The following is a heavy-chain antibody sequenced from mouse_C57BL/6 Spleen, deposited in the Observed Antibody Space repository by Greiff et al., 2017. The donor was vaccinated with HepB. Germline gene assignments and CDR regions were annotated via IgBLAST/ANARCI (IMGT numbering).Heavy chain of an antibody. CDR3: ARADDYFFEY. D-gene: IGHD2-4*01. CDR2: IYPGSGTT. V-gene: IGHV1-55*01. CDR1: GYTFTSYW. J-gene: IGHJ2*01. Sequence: VQLQQPGAELVKPGASVKMSCKASGYTFTSYWITWVKQRPGQGLEWIGDIYPGSGTTNYNEKFKSKATLTVDTSSSTAYMQLSSLTSEASAVYYCARADDYFFEYWGQGTTLTVSS.